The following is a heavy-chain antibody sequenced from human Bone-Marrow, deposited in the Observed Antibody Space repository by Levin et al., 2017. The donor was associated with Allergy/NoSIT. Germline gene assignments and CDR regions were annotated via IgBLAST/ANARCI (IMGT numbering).Heavy chain of an antibody. J-gene: IGHJ4*02. D-gene: IGHD6-13*01. Sequence: SETLSLTCTVSGGSISSGGYYWSWIRQHPGKGLEWIGYIYYSGSTYYNPSLKSRVTISVDTSKNQFSLKLSSVTAADTAVYYCARLRGVAAAGQPNYYFDYWGQGTLVTVSS. CDR3: ARLRGVAAAGQPNYYFDY. V-gene: IGHV4-31*03. CDR1: GGSISSGGYY. CDR2: IYYSGST.